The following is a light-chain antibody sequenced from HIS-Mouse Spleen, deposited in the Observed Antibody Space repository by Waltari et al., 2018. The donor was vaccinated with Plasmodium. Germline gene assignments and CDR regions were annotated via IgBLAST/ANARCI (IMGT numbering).Light chain of an antibody. Sequence: QSVLTQPPSVSAAPGQKVNISCSGSSHNIGNNSVSWSPQLQGTAPKLLIYDNNKRPSGIPDRFSGSKSGTSATLGITGLQTGDEADYYCGTWDSSLSAGVVFGGGTKLTVL. CDR3: GTWDSSLSAGVV. V-gene: IGLV1-51*01. CDR1: SHNIGNNS. CDR2: DNN. J-gene: IGLJ2*01.